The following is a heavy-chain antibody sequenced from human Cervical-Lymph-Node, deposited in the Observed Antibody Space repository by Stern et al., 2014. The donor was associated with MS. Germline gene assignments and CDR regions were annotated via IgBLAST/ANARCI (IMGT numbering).Heavy chain of an antibody. CDR3: ARGDSEAPIYYFDY. J-gene: IGHJ4*02. Sequence: QVQLVESGAEVKKPGSSVKVSCKTSGGNFSNYAISWVRQAPGQGLEWMGGITPIFDATNYAQKFQGRITITADESTRTAYMELSSLRSDDTAMYYCARGDSEAPIYYFDYWGQGTLVTVSS. CDR2: ITPIFDAT. D-gene: IGHD2-21*01. CDR1: GGNFSNYA. V-gene: IGHV1-69*01.